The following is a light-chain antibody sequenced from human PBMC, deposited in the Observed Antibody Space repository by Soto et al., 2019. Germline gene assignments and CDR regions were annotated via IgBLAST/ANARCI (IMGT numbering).Light chain of an antibody. CDR1: QSLLFSNGYHY. CDR3: RQGWQAPFT. V-gene: IGKV2-28*01. CDR2: LGS. Sequence: DIVMTQSPLSLPVTPGEPASISCRSSQSLLFSNGYHYLDWYLQKPGQSPQLLIYLGSNRASGVPDRVSGSGSGTDFTLKISRVEAEDVGVYYCRQGWQAPFTVDPGTKVDIK. J-gene: IGKJ3*01.